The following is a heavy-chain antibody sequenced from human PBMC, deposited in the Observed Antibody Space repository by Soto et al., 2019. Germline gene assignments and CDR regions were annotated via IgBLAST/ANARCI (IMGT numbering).Heavy chain of an antibody. J-gene: IGHJ5*02. D-gene: IGHD6-6*01. V-gene: IGHV3-30*18. Sequence: QVQLVESGGGVVQPGRSLRLSCAASGFTFSSYGMHWVRQAPGKGLEWVAVISYDGSNKYYADSVKGRFTISRDNSKNTLYLQMNSLRAEDTAVYYCAKDHSSSSRWSDPWGQGTLVTVSS. CDR3: AKDHSSSSRWSDP. CDR1: GFTFSSYG. CDR2: ISYDGSNK.